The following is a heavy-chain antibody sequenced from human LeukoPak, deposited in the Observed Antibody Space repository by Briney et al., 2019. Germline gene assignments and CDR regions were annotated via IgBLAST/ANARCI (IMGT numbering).Heavy chain of an antibody. V-gene: IGHV4-4*07. CDR2: VHASGSP. D-gene: IGHD2-8*01. CDR3: ARVSYNAGRFISEGCFDP. J-gene: IGHJ5*02. CDR1: GGSTSGHY. Sequence: PESRSPTCDVSGGSTSGHYWAWIRLPAGKGLEWIGRVHASGSPDYSPSLKSRVTISVDTSKNQVSLRLSSMTDADTAVYFCARVSYNAGRFISEGCFDPWRERLRLTVSS.